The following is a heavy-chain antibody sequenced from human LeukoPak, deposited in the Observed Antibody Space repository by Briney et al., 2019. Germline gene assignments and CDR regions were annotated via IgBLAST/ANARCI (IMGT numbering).Heavy chain of an antibody. CDR3: ARVTCSSTSCYIVLGWFDP. CDR1: GYTFTSYG. V-gene: IGHV1-18*01. Sequence: ASVKVSCKASGYTFTSYGIGWVRQAPGQGLEWMGWISAYNGNTNYAQKLQGRVTMTTDTSTSTAYMELRSLRSDDTAVYYCARVTCSSTSCYIVLGWFDPWGQGTLVTVSS. CDR2: ISAYNGNT. J-gene: IGHJ5*02. D-gene: IGHD2-2*02.